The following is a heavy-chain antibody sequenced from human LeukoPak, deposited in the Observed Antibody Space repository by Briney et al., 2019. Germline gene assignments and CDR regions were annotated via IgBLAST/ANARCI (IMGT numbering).Heavy chain of an antibody. V-gene: IGHV3-7*01. J-gene: IGHJ4*02. D-gene: IGHD1-26*01. CDR2: INHNGNVN. CDR3: AIPGVGALEFDFDY. Sequence: GGSLRLSCAASGFTFSSYWMNWARQAPGKGLEWVASINHNGNVNYYVDSVKGRFTISRDNSKNTLYLQMNSLRAEDTAVYYCAIPGVGALEFDFDYWGQGTLVTVSS. CDR1: GFTFSSYW.